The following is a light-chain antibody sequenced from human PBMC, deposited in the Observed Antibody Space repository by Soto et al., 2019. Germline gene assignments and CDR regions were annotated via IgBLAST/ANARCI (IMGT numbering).Light chain of an antibody. J-gene: IGLJ1*01. Sequence: QSVLAQPPSASGSPGQSVTISCTGTSSDVGGYNYVSWYQQHPGKAPKLMIYEVSKRPSGVPDRFSGSKSGNTASLTVSGLQPEDEADYYCSSYAGNSRYVFGTGTKVTVL. CDR3: SSYAGNSRYV. V-gene: IGLV2-8*01. CDR1: SSDVGGYNY. CDR2: EVS.